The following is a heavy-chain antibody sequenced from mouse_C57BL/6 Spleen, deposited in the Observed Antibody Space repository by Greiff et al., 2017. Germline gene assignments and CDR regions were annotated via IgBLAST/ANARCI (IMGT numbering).Heavy chain of an antibody. Sequence: QVQLQQSGAELVKPGASVKISCKASGYAFSSYWMNWVKQRPGKGLEWIGQIYPGDGDTNYNGKFKGKATLTADKSSSTAYMQLSSLTSEDSAVYFCARRLYGSSFYYFDYWGQGTTLTVSS. CDR1: GYAFSSYW. V-gene: IGHV1-80*01. D-gene: IGHD1-1*01. J-gene: IGHJ2*01. CDR2: IYPGDGDT. CDR3: ARRLYGSSFYYFDY.